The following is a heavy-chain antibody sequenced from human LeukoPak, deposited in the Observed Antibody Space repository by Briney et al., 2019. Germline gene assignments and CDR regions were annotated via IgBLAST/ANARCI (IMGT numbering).Heavy chain of an antibody. CDR2: MNQDGSEK. V-gene: IGHV3-7*01. CDR3: ASSEISDAFDI. J-gene: IGHJ3*02. Sequence: GGSLRLSCAASGFTFSSYWMSWVRQAPGKGLEWVANMNQDGSEKYYVDSVKGRFTISRDNAKNSLYLQMNSLRAEDTAVYYCASSEISDAFDIWGQGTMVTVSS. CDR1: GFTFSSYW. D-gene: IGHD1-26*01.